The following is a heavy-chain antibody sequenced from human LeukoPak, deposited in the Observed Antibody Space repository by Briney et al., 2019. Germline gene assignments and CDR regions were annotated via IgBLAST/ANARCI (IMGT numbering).Heavy chain of an antibody. Sequence: ASVKVSCKASGYTFTGYYMHWVRQAPRQGLEWMGRINPNSGGTNYAQKFQGRVTMTRDTSISTAYMELSRLRSDDTAVYYCARDAPYYYDSSGYYYWFDPWGQGTLVTVSS. CDR3: ARDAPYYYDSSGYYYWFDP. V-gene: IGHV1-2*06. D-gene: IGHD3-22*01. CDR1: GYTFTGYY. J-gene: IGHJ5*02. CDR2: INPNSGGT.